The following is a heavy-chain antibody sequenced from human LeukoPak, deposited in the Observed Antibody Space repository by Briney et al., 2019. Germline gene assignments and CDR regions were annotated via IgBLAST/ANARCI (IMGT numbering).Heavy chain of an antibody. J-gene: IGHJ4*02. CDR3: ARARTGVGRNFDY. CDR2: ISGSGGST. V-gene: IGHV3-23*01. D-gene: IGHD2-8*01. Sequence: GGSLRLSCAASGFTFSSYAMSWVRQAPGKGLEWVSAISGSGGSTYYADSVKGRFTISRDNSKNTLYLQMNSLRAEDTAVYYCARARTGVGRNFDYWGQGTLVTVSS. CDR1: GFTFSSYA.